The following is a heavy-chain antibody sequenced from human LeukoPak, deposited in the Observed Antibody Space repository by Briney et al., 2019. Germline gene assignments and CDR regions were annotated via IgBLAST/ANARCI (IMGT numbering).Heavy chain of an antibody. Sequence: GGSLRLSCKASGFILSNYAMSWVRQAPGKGLEWVSIITGSGGNSYYTDSVKGRFTLSRDNSGNTLFLQMNSLRAEDTAVYFCAKKSLWSGPFDYWGQGTLVTVFS. CDR1: GFILSNYA. CDR2: ITGSGGNS. J-gene: IGHJ4*02. CDR3: AKKSLWSGPFDY. V-gene: IGHV3-23*01. D-gene: IGHD3-3*01.